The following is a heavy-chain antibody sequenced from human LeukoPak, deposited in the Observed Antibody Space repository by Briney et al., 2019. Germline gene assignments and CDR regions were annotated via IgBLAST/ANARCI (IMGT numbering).Heavy chain of an antibody. CDR2: IIPIFGTA. D-gene: IGHD5-18*01. V-gene: IGHV1-69*13. CDR3: ASYHSCGHPNWFDP. CDR1: GGTFSSYA. Sequence: ASVKVSCKASGGTFSSYAISWVRQAPGQGLEWMGGIIPIFGTASYAQKFQGRVTITADESTSTAYMELSSLRSEDTAVYYCASYHSCGHPNWFDPWGQGTLVTVSS. J-gene: IGHJ5*02.